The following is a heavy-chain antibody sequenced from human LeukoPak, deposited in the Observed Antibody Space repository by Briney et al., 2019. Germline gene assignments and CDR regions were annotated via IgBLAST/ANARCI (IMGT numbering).Heavy chain of an antibody. Sequence: ASVKVSCKASGYTFTSYYMHWVRQAPGQGLEWMGIINPSGGSTSYAQKFQGRVTMTRDTSTSTVYMELSSVRSEDTAVYYCAREKWPVVIAIGEFDYWGQGTLVTVSS. J-gene: IGHJ4*02. D-gene: IGHD2-21*01. V-gene: IGHV1-46*03. CDR1: GYTFTSYY. CDR3: AREKWPVVIAIGEFDY. CDR2: INPSGGST.